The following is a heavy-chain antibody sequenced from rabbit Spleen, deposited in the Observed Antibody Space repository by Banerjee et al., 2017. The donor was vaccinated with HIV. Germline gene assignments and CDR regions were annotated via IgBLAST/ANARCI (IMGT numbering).Heavy chain of an antibody. D-gene: IGHD2-1*01. V-gene: IGHV1S45*01. Sequence: QEQLEESGGDLVKPEGSLTLTCTASGIDFSSVYYICWVRQAPGKGLEWIACIYAGSSGSTYYANWVNGRLTISKTSSTTVTLQMTSLTVADTATYFCAIATTNDYYFQLWGQGTLVTVS. CDR3: AIATTNDYYFQL. CDR2: IYAGSSGST. J-gene: IGHJ4*01. CDR1: GIDFSSVYY.